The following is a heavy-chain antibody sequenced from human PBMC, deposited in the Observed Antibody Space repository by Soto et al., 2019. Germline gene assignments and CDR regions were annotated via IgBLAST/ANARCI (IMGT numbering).Heavy chain of an antibody. J-gene: IGHJ4*02. CDR2: ISYDGSNK. V-gene: IGHV3-30-3*01. CDR1: GFTFSSYA. D-gene: IGHD4-17*01. CDR3: ASGDGDYAVMGDY. Sequence: QVQLVESGGGVVQPGRSLRLSCAASGFTFSSYAMHWVRQAPGKGLEWVAVISYDGSNKYYADSVKGRFTISRDNSKNTLYLQMNSLRAEDTAVYYCASGDGDYAVMGDYWGQGTLVTVSS.